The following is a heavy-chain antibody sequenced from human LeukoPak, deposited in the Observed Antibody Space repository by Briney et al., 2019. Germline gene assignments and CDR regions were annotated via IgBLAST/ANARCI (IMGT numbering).Heavy chain of an antibody. CDR3: ARVIAAADYYFDY. D-gene: IGHD6-13*01. Sequence: GGSLRLSCAASGFTFSSYSMNWVRQAPGKGLEWVSSISSSSSYIYYADSMKGRFTISRDNAKNSLYLQVNSLRAEDTAVYYCARVIAAADYYFDYWGQGTLVTVSS. CDR1: GFTFSSYS. J-gene: IGHJ4*02. V-gene: IGHV3-21*01. CDR2: ISSSSSYI.